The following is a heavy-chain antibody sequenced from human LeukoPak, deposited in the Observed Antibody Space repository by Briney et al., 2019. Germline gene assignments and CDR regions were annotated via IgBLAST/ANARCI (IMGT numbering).Heavy chain of an antibody. CDR2: IIPIFGIA. D-gene: IGHD3-22*01. CDR1: GGTFSSYA. V-gene: IGHV1-69*04. Sequence: ASVKVSCKASGGTFSSYAIGWVRQAPGQGIEWMGRIIPIFGIANYAQKFQGRVTITADKSTSTAYMELSSLRSEDTAVYYCAREGSYYDSSGSYDYWGQGTLVTVSS. J-gene: IGHJ4*02. CDR3: AREGSYYDSSGSYDY.